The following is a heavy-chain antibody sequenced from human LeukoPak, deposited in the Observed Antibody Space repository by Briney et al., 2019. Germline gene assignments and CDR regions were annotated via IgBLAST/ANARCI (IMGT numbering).Heavy chain of an antibody. D-gene: IGHD3-10*01. Sequence: SETLSLTCTVSGGSISSHYWSWIRQPPGKGLKWIGYIYYSGSTNYNPSLKSRVTISVDTSKNQFSLKLSSVTAADTAVYYCARPLWFGELGSFGYWGQGTLVTVSS. J-gene: IGHJ4*02. V-gene: IGHV4-59*08. CDR1: GGSISSHY. CDR2: IYYSGST. CDR3: ARPLWFGELGSFGY.